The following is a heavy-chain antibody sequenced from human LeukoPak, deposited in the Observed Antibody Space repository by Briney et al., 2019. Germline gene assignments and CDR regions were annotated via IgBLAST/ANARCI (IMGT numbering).Heavy chain of an antibody. CDR3: ARAAYSSGPDY. Sequence: GGSLRLSCAASGFTFSSYEMNWVRQAPGKGLEWVSYISSSGSTIFYADSVRGRFTISRDNAKNSLYLQVNSLRDEDTAMYFCARAAYSSGPDYWGQGTLVTVSS. CDR1: GFTFSSYE. J-gene: IGHJ4*02. CDR2: ISSSGSTI. V-gene: IGHV3-48*03. D-gene: IGHD6-19*01.